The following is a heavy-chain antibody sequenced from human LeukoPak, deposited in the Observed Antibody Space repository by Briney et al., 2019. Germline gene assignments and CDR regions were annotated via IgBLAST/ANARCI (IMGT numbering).Heavy chain of an antibody. CDR3: ARDNTIFGVAHINH. D-gene: IGHD3-3*01. CDR2: IKEDGSEK. V-gene: IGHV3-7*01. Sequence: GGSLRLSCAASGFTFSSYWITWVRQAPGKGLEWVANIKEDGSEKYYVDSVKGRFTISRDNAKNSLYLQMNSLRAEDTAVYYCARDNTIFGVAHINHWGQGTLVTVSS. CDR1: GFTFSSYW. J-gene: IGHJ5*02.